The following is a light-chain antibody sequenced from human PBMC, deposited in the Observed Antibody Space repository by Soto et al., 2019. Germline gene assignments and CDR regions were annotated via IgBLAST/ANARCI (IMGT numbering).Light chain of an antibody. Sequence: QSVLTQPASVSGSPGQSITISCTGTSSDVGYDNYVSWFQQHPGKAPKLMIYEVSRRPSGVSNRFSGSKSANTASLTISGLQAEDEADYYCSSYTSSSLYVFGTGTKLTVL. CDR3: SSYTSSSLYV. J-gene: IGLJ1*01. CDR1: SSDVGYDNY. V-gene: IGLV2-14*01. CDR2: EVS.